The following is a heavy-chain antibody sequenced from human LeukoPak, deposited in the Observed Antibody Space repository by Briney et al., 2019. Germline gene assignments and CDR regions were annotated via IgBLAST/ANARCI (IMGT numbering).Heavy chain of an antibody. V-gene: IGHV4-30-4*01. D-gene: IGHD2-15*01. CDR1: GGSISSGDYY. CDR2: IYYSASA. Sequence: PSETLSLTCTVSGGSISSGDYYWSWIRQPPGKGLEWIGYIYYSASAYYNPSLKSRVTISVDTSKSQFSLKLSSVTAADTAVYYCARSAGWYDYWGQGTLVTVSS. CDR3: ARSAGWYDY. J-gene: IGHJ4*02.